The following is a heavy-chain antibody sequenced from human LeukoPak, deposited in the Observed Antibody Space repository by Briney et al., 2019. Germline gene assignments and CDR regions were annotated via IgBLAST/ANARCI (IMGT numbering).Heavy chain of an antibody. J-gene: IGHJ4*02. Sequence: PGGSLRLSCAASGFTFSSYGMSWDRQAPGKGLEWVSSIGGRGGSAYYADSVKGRFTISRDNSKNTLYLRMNSLRAEDTAVYYCAKEGGYGELSSYFDYWGQGTLVTVSS. CDR2: IGGRGGSA. CDR1: GFTFSSYG. D-gene: IGHD3-16*02. V-gene: IGHV3-23*01. CDR3: AKEGGYGELSSYFDY.